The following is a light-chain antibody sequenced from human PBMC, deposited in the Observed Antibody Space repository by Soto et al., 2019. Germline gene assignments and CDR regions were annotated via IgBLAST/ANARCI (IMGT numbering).Light chain of an antibody. V-gene: IGLV2-23*01. Sequence: QSVLTQPASVSGSPGQSITISCTGTSSDVGTYNLVSWYQQHAGKAPKLMLYEGSKRPSGVSNRFSGSKSGNTASLTISGLQAEDEADYYCCSYAGSSTWVFGGGTKVTVL. CDR2: EGS. J-gene: IGLJ3*02. CDR1: SSDVGTYNL. CDR3: CSYAGSSTWV.